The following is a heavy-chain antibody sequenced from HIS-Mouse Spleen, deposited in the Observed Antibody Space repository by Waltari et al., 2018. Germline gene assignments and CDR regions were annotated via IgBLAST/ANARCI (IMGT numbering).Heavy chain of an antibody. CDR3: ASPKPYYYYGMDV. Sequence: EVQLVESGGGLVQPGGSLRLSCAASGCTVSSYWMHWVRQAPGKGLVWVARINSDGSSTSYADSVKGRFTISRDNAKNTLYLQMNSLRAEDTAVYYCASPKPYYYYGMDVWGQGTTVTVSS. CDR2: INSDGSST. V-gene: IGHV3-74*01. CDR1: GCTVSSYW. J-gene: IGHJ6*02.